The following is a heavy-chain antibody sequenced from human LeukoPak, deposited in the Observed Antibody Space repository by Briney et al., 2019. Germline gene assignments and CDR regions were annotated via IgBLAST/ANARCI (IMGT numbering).Heavy chain of an antibody. CDR3: ADQGKRLAGYSY. CDR1: GFTFNTYV. Sequence: GGSLRLSCAASGFTFNTYVMNWVRQAPGKGLEWVSSISDRGGSTYYADSVKGRFTISRDNSKNTLYLQMNSLRAEDTAVYDCADQGKRLAGYSYWGQGTLVSVSS. CDR2: ISDRGGST. J-gene: IGHJ4*02. D-gene: IGHD3-9*01. V-gene: IGHV3-23*01.